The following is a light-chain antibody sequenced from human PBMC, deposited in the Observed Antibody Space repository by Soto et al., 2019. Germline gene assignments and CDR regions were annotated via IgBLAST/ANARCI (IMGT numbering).Light chain of an antibody. J-gene: IGKJ3*01. V-gene: IGKV1-12*01. CDR3: QQANSFPFT. CDR2: AAS. CDR1: QDISNW. Sequence: DIQMTQSPSSVSASVGDRVTITCRASQDISNWLAWYRQKPGKAPELLIYAASSLESAVPSRFRGNGYVTEFSLTISSLQPEDYATYYCQQANSFPFTFGPGTKVDI.